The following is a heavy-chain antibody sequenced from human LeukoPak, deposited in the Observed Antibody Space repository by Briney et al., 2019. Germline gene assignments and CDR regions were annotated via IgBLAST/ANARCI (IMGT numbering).Heavy chain of an antibody. V-gene: IGHV3-48*01. Sequence: GGSLRLSCVASGFAFSNHNMDWVRQAPGKGLEWVSYISGSGDAIFYADSVRGRFTISRDNAKNSVYLQMNGLRAEDTAVYYCARTYGSGSLDYGGQGTLVTVSS. CDR2: ISGSGDAI. D-gene: IGHD2-15*01. CDR3: ARTYGSGSLDY. J-gene: IGHJ4*02. CDR1: GFAFSNHN.